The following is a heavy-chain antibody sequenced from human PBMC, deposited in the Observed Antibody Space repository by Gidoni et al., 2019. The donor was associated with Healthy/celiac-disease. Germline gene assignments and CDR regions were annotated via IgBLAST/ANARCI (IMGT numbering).Heavy chain of an antibody. J-gene: IGHJ3*02. CDR2: LSAYNGNT. CDR1: GYTFTSYD. D-gene: IGHD2-2*01. CDR3: ARDFPVVPAARGWFAFDI. Sequence: QVQLVQSGAEVKKPGASVKVSCKASGYTFTSYDISWVRQAPGQGLEWMGWLSAYNGNTNYAQKLQGRVTMTTDTSTSTAYMELRSLRSDDTAVYYCARDFPVVPAARGWFAFDIWGQGTMVTVSS. V-gene: IGHV1-18*04.